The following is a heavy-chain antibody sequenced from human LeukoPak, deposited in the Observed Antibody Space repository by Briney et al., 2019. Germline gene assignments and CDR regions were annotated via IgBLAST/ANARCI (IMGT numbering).Heavy chain of an antibody. CDR2: ISSSGGTT. D-gene: IGHD6-19*01. Sequence: GGSLRLSCAASGFTFSSYAMNWVRQAPGKGLEWVSVISSSGGTTYYSDSMKGRFIISRDNSKNTLYLQMNSLRAEDTAVYYCAKAGIAVPATPEYCGQGTQVTVSS. CDR1: GFTFSSYA. CDR3: AKAGIAVPATPEY. V-gene: IGHV3-23*01. J-gene: IGHJ4*02.